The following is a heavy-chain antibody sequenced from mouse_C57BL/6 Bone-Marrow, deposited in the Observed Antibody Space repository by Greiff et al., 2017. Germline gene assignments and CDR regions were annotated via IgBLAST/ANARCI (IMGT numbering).Heavy chain of an antibody. CDR2: INPSSGYT. D-gene: IGHD1-1*01. CDR3: ARPITTVVAHWYFDV. CDR1: GYTFTSYT. V-gene: IGHV1-4*01. Sequence: QVQLQQSGAELARPGASVKMSCKASGYTFTSYTMHWVKQRPGQGLEWIGYINPSSGYTKYNQKFKDKATLTADKSSSTAYMQLSSLTSEDSAVYYCARPITTVVAHWYFDVWGTGTTVTVSS. J-gene: IGHJ1*03.